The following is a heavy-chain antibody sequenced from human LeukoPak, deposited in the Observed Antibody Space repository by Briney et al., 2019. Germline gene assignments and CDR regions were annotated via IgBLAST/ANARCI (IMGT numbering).Heavy chain of an antibody. Sequence: GGSLRLSCAASGFTFSDHYMDWVRQAPGKGLEWVGRTRNKANSYTTEYAASVKGRFTISRDDSKNSLYLQMNSLKTEDTAVYYCARGGRGLGYFDYWGQGTLVTVSS. J-gene: IGHJ4*02. CDR1: GFTFSDHY. D-gene: IGHD2-15*01. V-gene: IGHV3-72*01. CDR2: TRNKANSYTT. CDR3: ARGGRGLGYFDY.